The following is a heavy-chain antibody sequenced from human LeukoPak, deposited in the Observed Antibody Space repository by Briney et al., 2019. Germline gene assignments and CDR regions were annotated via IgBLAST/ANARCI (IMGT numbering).Heavy chain of an antibody. CDR2: IYTSGTT. Sequence: PSETLSLTCTVSGGSISSGSYYWSWIRQPAGKGLEWIGRIYTSGTTTYNPSLKSRVTISVDTSKNQFSLKLSSVPAADTAMYYCARETGDAYVAYFDYWGQGTQVTVSS. CDR3: ARETGDAYVAYFDY. J-gene: IGHJ4*02. V-gene: IGHV4-61*02. CDR1: GGSISSGSYY. D-gene: IGHD5-24*01.